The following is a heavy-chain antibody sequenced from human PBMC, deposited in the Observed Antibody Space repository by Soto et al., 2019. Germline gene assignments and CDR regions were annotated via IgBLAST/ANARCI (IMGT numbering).Heavy chain of an antibody. CDR1: GFAFSNFA. Sequence: EAQLLESGGGLVQPGGSLRLSCAASGFAFSNFAISWVRQAPGKGLEWVSAIGSGSRGTHYAESVEDRFTISRDDSKNTLYLQLNSLTAADTSVYYCSAPRAAVPHTRSFDPWGQGTPVTVSP. D-gene: IGHD6-13*01. V-gene: IGHV3-23*01. CDR2: IGSGSRGT. J-gene: IGHJ5*02. CDR3: SAPRAAVPHTRSFDP.